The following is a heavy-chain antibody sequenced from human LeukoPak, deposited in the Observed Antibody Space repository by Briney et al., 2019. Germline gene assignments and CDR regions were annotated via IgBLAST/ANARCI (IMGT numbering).Heavy chain of an antibody. V-gene: IGHV4-34*01. CDR3: ARRVRYFDWLHVSLCFDY. CDR2: INHSGST. D-gene: IGHD3-9*01. J-gene: IGHJ4*02. Sequence: PSETLSLTCAVYGGSFSGYYWSWIRQPPGKGLEWIGEINHSGSTNYNPSLKSRVTISVDTSKNQFSLKLSSGTAADTAVYYCARRVRYFDWLHVSLCFDYWGQGTLVTVSS. CDR1: GGSFSGYY.